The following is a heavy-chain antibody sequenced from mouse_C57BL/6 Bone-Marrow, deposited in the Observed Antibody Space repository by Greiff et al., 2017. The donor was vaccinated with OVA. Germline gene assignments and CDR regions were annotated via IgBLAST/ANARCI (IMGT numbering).Heavy chain of an antibody. CDR1: GYTFTDYY. CDR3: ARPYYYGSTHYFDY. V-gene: IGHV1-26*01. Sequence: EVKLQQSGPELVKPGASVKISCKASGYTFTDYYMNWVKQSHGKSLEWIGDINPNNGGTSYNQKFKGKATLTVDKSSSTAYMELRRLTSEDSAVDYCARPYYYGSTHYFDYWGQGTTLTVSS. D-gene: IGHD1-1*01. J-gene: IGHJ2*01. CDR2: INPNNGGT.